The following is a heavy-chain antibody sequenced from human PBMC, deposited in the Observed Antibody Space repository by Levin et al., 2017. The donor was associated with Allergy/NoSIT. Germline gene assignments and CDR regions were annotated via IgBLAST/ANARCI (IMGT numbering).Heavy chain of an antibody. CDR1: GFTFSDYY. D-gene: IGHD5-18*01. CDR2: ISSSSSYT. J-gene: IGHJ6*03. Sequence: PGGSLRLSCAASGFTFSDYYMSWIRQAPGKGLEWVSYISSSSSYTNYADSVKGRFTISRDNAKNSLYLQMNSLRAEDTAVYYCARYSYSYGIYYYYYMDVWGKGTTVTVSS. CDR3: ARYSYSYGIYYYYYMDV. V-gene: IGHV3-11*03.